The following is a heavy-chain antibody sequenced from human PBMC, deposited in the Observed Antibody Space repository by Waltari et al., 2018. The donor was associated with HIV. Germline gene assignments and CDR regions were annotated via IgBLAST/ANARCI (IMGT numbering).Heavy chain of an antibody. CDR2: IYYSGST. CDR3: ARHFSDSSGYWWFDP. Sequence: QLQLQESGPGLVKPSETLSLTCTVSGGSISSSSYYWGWIRQPPGKGLEWIGSIYYSGSTYYNPSLKSRVTISVDTSKNQFSLKLSSVTAADTAVYYCARHFSDSSGYWWFDPWGQGTLVTVSS. D-gene: IGHD3-22*01. V-gene: IGHV4-39*01. CDR1: GGSISSSSYY. J-gene: IGHJ5*02.